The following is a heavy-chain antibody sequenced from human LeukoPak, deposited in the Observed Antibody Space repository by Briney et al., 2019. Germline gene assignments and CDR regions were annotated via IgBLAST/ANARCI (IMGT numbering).Heavy chain of an antibody. CDR2: INHSGST. J-gene: IGHJ4*02. CDR3: ARGFWSGYPYFDY. D-gene: IGHD3-3*01. CDR1: GGSFSGYY. Sequence: SETLSLTCAVYGGSFSGYYWSWIRQPPGKGLEWIGEINHSGSTNYNPSLKSRVTISVDTSKNQFSLKLSSVTAADTAVYYCARGFWSGYPYFDYWGQGTLVTVSS. V-gene: IGHV4-34*01.